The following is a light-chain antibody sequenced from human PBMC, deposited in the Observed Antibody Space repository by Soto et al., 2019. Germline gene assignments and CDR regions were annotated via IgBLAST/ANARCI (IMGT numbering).Light chain of an antibody. Sequence: QSVLTQPPSVSGAPGQRVTISCTGSSSNIGAGYDVHWYQQVPGTAPKLLIYGNSNRPSGVPDRFSGSKSGASASLAITGLQAEDEADYYCAAWDDSLSGRVFGGGTQLTVL. J-gene: IGLJ3*02. CDR3: AAWDDSLSGRV. CDR1: SSNIGAGYD. V-gene: IGLV1-40*01. CDR2: GNS.